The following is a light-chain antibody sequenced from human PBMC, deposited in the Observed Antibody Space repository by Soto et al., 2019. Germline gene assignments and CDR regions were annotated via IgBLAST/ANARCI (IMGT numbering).Light chain of an antibody. J-gene: IGKJ2*01. CDR1: QSILYSSNNKHS. CDR2: WAS. Sequence: DIVMTQSPDSLAVSLGERATINCKSSQSILYSSNNKHSLARYQHKPGQPPQLLIYWASTRESGVPDRFSGSGSGTDFTFTISSLQAEDVAVYYCQQYYDIPYTFGQGTKLEIK. V-gene: IGKV4-1*01. CDR3: QQYYDIPYT.